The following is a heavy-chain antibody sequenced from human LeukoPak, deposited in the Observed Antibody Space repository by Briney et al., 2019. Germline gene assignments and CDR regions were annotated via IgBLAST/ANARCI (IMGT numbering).Heavy chain of an antibody. CDR2: ISSSGSTI. CDR1: GFTFSSYE. CDR3: ASQYYDILTGYYHSFDY. V-gene: IGHV3-48*03. D-gene: IGHD3-9*01. Sequence: PGGSLRLSCAASGFTFSSYEMNWVRQAPGKGLEWVSYISSSGSTIYYADSVKGRFTISRDNAKNSLYLQMNSLRAEDTAVCYCASQYYDILTGYYHSFDYWGQGTLVTVSS. J-gene: IGHJ4*02.